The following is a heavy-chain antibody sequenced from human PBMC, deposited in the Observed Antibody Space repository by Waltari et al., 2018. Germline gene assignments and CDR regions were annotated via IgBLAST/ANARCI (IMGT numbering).Heavy chain of an antibody. J-gene: IGHJ4*02. CDR2: IYYSGST. CDR1: GGSIRSRSYY. V-gene: IGHV4-39*07. Sequence: QLQLQESGPGLVTPSEPLSLTCTVSGGSIRSRSYYWGWIRQPPGKGLEWIGSIYYSGSTYYNPSLKSRVTISVDTSKNQFSLKLSSVTAADTAVYYCARGSFRGYEPFDYWGQGTLVTVSS. CDR3: ARGSFRGYEPFDY. D-gene: IGHD5-12*01.